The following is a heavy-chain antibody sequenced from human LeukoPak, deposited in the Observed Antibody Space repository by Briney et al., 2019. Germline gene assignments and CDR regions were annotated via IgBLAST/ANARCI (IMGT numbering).Heavy chain of an antibody. D-gene: IGHD3-3*01. CDR1: GFTFSSYA. CDR3: ARELWSGRSAAFDI. CDR2: ISYDGSNK. V-gene: IGHV3-30*04. Sequence: GGSLRLSCAASGFTFSSYAMHWVRQAPGKGLEWVAVISYDGSNKYYADSVKGRFTISRDNANNSLYLQMNSLRADDTAVYYCARELWSGRSAAFDIWGLGTTVTVSS. J-gene: IGHJ3*02.